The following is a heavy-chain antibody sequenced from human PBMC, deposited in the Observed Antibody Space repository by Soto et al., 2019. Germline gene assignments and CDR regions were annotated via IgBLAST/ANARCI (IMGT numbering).Heavy chain of an antibody. Sequence: GGSLRLACASSVFTFSSYAMSWVRQAPGKGLEWVSAISGSGGSTYYADSVKGRFTISKDNSKNTLYLQMNSLRAEDTAVYYCAKVVFMVAGPIDYWGQGTLVTVSS. J-gene: IGHJ4*02. CDR1: VFTFSSYA. D-gene: IGHD2-8*01. CDR3: AKVVFMVAGPIDY. V-gene: IGHV3-23*01. CDR2: ISGSGGST.